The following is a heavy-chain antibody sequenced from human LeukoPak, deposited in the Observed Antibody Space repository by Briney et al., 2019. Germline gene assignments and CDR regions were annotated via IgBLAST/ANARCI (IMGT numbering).Heavy chain of an antibody. CDR2: ISYYGSNK. CDR3: AKGPIVATVFDY. Sequence: PGGSLRLSCAASGFTFSSYGMHWVRQAPGKGLEGVAVISYYGSNKYYADSVKGRFTISRDNSKNTLYLQMNSLRAEDTAVYYCAKGPIVATVFDYWGQGTLVTVSS. J-gene: IGHJ4*02. CDR1: GFTFSSYG. V-gene: IGHV3-30*18. D-gene: IGHD5-12*01.